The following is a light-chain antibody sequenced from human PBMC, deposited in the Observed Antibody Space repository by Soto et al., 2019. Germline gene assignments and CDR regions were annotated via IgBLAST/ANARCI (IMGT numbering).Light chain of an antibody. V-gene: IGLV1-44*01. CDR2: SNN. CDR3: SSYAVTNIFV. J-gene: IGLJ1*01. Sequence: QSVLSQPPSASGTPGQRVTISCSGSTSNIANNPVNWYQQLPGTAPKLLIYSNNQRPSGVPDRFSGSKSGSTASLTVSGLQAEDEADYYCSSYAVTNIFVFGTGTKVTVL. CDR1: TSNIANNP.